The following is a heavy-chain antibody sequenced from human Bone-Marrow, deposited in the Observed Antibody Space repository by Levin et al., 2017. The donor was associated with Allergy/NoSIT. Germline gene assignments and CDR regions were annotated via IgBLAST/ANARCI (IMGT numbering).Heavy chain of an antibody. CDR3: ASTALVGDVRYFDY. D-gene: IGHD3-10*02. CDR2: SRNKANSYTT. CDR1: GFIFSDHY. V-gene: IGHV3-72*01. Sequence: GESLKISCAASGFIFSDHYMDWVRQAPGKGLEWVGHSRNKANSYTTEYVASVKGRFTISRDDAKNSVFLQMNGLKTEDTAIYYCASTALVGDVRYFDYWGQGTLVNVSS. J-gene: IGHJ4*02.